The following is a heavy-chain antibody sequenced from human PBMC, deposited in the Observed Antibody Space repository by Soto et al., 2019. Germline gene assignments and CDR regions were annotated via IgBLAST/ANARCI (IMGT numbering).Heavy chain of an antibody. CDR1: GFTFSSYG. Sequence: GGSLRLSCAASGFTFSSYGMHWVRQAPGKGLEWVAVISYDGSNKYYADSVKGRFTISRDNSKNTLYLQMNSLRAEDTAVYYCTNYYYDSSGYYSDAFDIWGQGTMVTVSS. V-gene: IGHV3-30*18. CDR3: TNYYYDSSGYYSDAFDI. J-gene: IGHJ3*02. D-gene: IGHD3-22*01. CDR2: ISYDGSNK.